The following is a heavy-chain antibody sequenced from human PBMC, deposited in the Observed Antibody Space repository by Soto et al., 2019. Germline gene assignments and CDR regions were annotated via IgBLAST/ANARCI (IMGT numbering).Heavy chain of an antibody. V-gene: IGHV4-30-4*01. CDR2: ILNSGSP. CDR3: ARGSITEKVDS. Sequence: QVQLQESGPGLVRPSQTLSLTCSVSGASIYNGGYFWSWIRQSPGKGLEWIGHILNSGSPYNNPSLESRVTISADTSMNQFSLALTSVTAADTAMYYCARGSITEKVDSWGQGILVTVSS. J-gene: IGHJ4*02. CDR1: GASIYNGGYF.